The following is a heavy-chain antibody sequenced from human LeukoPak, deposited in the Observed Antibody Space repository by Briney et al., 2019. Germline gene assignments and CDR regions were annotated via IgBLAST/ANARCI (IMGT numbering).Heavy chain of an antibody. CDR2: IKQDGSEK. CDR1: GFTFSSYW. Sequence: GGSLRLSCAASGFTFSSYWMSRVRQAPGKGLEWVANIKQDGSEKYYVDSVKGRFTISRDNAKDSLYLQMNSLRAEDTAVYYCARDYYDSSGYTNYYYYYYMDVWGKGTTVTVSS. J-gene: IGHJ6*03. V-gene: IGHV3-7*01. CDR3: ARDYYDSSGYTNYYYYYYMDV. D-gene: IGHD3-22*01.